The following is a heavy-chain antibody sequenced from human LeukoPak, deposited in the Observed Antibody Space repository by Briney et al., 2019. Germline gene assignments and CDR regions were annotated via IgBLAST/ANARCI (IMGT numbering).Heavy chain of an antibody. Sequence: PGESLRLSCAASGFTFSSYAMSWVRQAPGKGLEWVSAISGSGGSTYYADSVKGRFTISRDNSKNTLYLQMNSLRAEDTAVYYCAKVNSAYDFWSGYYTSVSGWFDPWGQGTLVTVSS. CDR2: ISGSGGST. D-gene: IGHD3-3*01. J-gene: IGHJ5*02. CDR1: GFTFSSYA. CDR3: AKVNSAYDFWSGYYTSVSGWFDP. V-gene: IGHV3-23*01.